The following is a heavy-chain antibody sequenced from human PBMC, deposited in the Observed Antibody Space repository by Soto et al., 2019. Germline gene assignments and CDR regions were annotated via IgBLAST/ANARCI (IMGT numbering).Heavy chain of an antibody. D-gene: IGHD6-6*01. CDR3: ARVDSDYSSSSNFDY. J-gene: IGHJ4*02. CDR2: ISAYNGDT. CDR1: GYTFTSYG. Sequence: GASVKVSCKASGYTFTSYGISWVRQAPGQGLEWMGWISAYNGDTNYAQKLQGRVTMTRDTSTSTAYMELSRLRSDDTAVYYCARVDSDYSSSSNFDYWGQGTLVTVSS. V-gene: IGHV1-18*01.